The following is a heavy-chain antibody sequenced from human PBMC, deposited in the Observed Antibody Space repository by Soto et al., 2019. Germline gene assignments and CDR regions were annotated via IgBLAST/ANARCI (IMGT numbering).Heavy chain of an antibody. D-gene: IGHD6-13*01. Sequence: EVQLLESGGGLVQPGRSLRLSCTASGFTFSSHAMTWVRQAPGKGLEWVSGLSDSGDSIYYADSVKGRFTIYRDKSMNTLYLQMNTLRVEDTAVYYCAKVSSSWYAGLFELWGQGTLVTVSS. CDR3: AKVSSSWYAGLFEL. CDR2: LSDSGDSI. CDR1: GFTFSSHA. V-gene: IGHV3-23*01. J-gene: IGHJ4*02.